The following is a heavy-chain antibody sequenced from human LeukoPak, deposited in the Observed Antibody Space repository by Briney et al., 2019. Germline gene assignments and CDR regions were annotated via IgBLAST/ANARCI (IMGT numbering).Heavy chain of an antibody. CDR3: ARDLTHRYAGERAFDY. D-gene: IGHD3-16*01. J-gene: IGHJ4*02. Sequence: SETLSLTCTVSGGSISGYYWSWIRQSPGETLEWIGYIHYSGRTNYNPSLESRVNISADTSRNQFSLNLYAVTAADTAMYYCARDLTHRYAGERAFDYWGQAALVTVSS. V-gene: IGHV4-59*01. CDR2: IHYSGRT. CDR1: GGSISGYY.